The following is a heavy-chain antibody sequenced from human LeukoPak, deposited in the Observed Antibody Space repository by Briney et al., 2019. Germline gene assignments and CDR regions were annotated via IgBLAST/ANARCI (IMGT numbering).Heavy chain of an antibody. J-gene: IGHJ4*02. CDR1: GGSISSGDYY. D-gene: IGHD3/OR15-3a*01. V-gene: IGHV4-30-4*01. Sequence: SETLSLTCTVSGGSISSGDYYWSWIRQPPGKGLEWIGYSYGSTNYNPSLKNRVTISVDTSKNQFSLRLTSVTAADTAVYYCARERGGLVDYWGQGTLVTVSS. CDR2: SYGST. CDR3: ARERGGLVDY.